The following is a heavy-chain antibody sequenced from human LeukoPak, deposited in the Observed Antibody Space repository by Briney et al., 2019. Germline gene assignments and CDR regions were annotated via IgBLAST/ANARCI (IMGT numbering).Heavy chain of an antibody. V-gene: IGHV3-21*01. CDR1: GFTFSSYS. CDR3: ARDYVPRGAAAGTEEFDY. Sequence: GGSLRLSCAASGFTFSSYSMNWVRQAPGKGLEWVSSISSSSSYIYYADSVKGRFTISRDNAKNSLYLQMNSLRAEDTAVHYCARDYVPRGAAAGTEEFDYWGQGTLVTVSS. D-gene: IGHD6-13*01. J-gene: IGHJ4*02. CDR2: ISSSSSYI.